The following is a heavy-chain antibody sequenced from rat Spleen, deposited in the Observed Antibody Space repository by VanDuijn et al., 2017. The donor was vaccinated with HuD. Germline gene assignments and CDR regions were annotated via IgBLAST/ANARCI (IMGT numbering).Heavy chain of an antibody. J-gene: IGHJ3*01. Sequence: EVPLVESGGGLVRPGGSLKLSCAASGFTFSDYYMAWVRQAPTKGLEWVATISLDGGRNFYRDSVKGRFTISRDNAKSSLYLQMDSLRSEETATYYCTRVGTRALVAYWGQGTLVTVSS. D-gene: IGHD1-4*01. V-gene: IGHV5-20*01. CDR1: GFTFSDYY. CDR3: TRVGTRALVAY. CDR2: ISLDGGRN.